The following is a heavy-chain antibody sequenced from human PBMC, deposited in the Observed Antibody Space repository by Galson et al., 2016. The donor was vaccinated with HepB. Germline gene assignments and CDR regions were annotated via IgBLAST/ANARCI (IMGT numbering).Heavy chain of an antibody. CDR3: ARTIPVAGFEGFDI. J-gene: IGHJ3*02. V-gene: IGHV6-1*01. CDR2: TYYRSKWDN. Sequence: CAISGDSVSSNSAAWNWIRQSPSRGLEWLGRTYYRSKWDNDYGESVISRITINPDTSQNNFSLQLNSVTHEETAVYYCARTIPVAGFEGFDIWGQGTMVTVSS. D-gene: IGHD6-19*01. CDR1: GDSVSSNSAA.